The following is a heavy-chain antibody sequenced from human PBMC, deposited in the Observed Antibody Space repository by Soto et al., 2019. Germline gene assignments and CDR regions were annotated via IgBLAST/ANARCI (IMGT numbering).Heavy chain of an antibody. CDR3: ARGSLTTVYYYYMDV. Sequence: ASVKVSCKASGYTFTSYDINWVRQDTRQGLEWMGWMNPNSGNTGYAQKFQGRVTMTRNTSISTAYMELSSLRSEDTAVYYCARGSLTTVYYYYMDVWGKGTTVTVSS. CDR2: MNPNSGNT. D-gene: IGHD4-4*01. CDR1: GYTFTSYD. J-gene: IGHJ6*03. V-gene: IGHV1-8*01.